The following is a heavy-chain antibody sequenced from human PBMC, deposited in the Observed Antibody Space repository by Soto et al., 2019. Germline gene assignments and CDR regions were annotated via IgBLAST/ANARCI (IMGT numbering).Heavy chain of an antibody. Sequence: GGSLRLSCAASGFTFSSYGMHWVRQAPGKGLEWVAVISYDGSNKYYADSVKGRFTISRDNSKNTLYLQMNSLRAEDTSVYYCAKHLYDFWSGYYSDYYYYGMGGWGRGTTVTVSS. D-gene: IGHD3-3*01. CDR3: AKHLYDFWSGYYSDYYYYGMGG. V-gene: IGHV3-30*18. CDR2: ISYDGSNK. CDR1: GFTFSSYG. J-gene: IGHJ6*02.